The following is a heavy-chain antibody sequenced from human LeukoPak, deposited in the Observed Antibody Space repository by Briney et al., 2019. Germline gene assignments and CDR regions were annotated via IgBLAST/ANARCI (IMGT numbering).Heavy chain of an antibody. CDR1: VFTFSSYW. CDR3: ARGDSSGWQGDFDY. Sequence: QPGGSLRLSFTTFVFTFSSYWMSWVRQAPGKGLEWVANIKQDGSEKYYVDSVKGRLTISRDNAKNSLYLQMNSLRAEDTAVYYCARGDSSGWQGDFDYWGQGTLVTVS. J-gene: IGHJ4*02. D-gene: IGHD6-19*01. V-gene: IGHV3-7*01. CDR2: IKQDGSEK.